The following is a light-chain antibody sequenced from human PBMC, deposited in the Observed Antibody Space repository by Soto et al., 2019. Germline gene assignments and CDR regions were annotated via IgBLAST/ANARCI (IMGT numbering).Light chain of an antibody. J-gene: IGLJ3*02. CDR3: AAWDDNLYWV. Sequence: QAVVSQPPSVSGTPGQRVNISCSGSTSNIGSNTVTWYQQVPGRAPKLLVYIDDQRPSGVPDRFSASRSGTSASLAISGLQSEDEADYYCAAWDDNLYWVFGGGTKLTVL. V-gene: IGLV1-44*01. CDR2: IDD. CDR1: TSNIGSNT.